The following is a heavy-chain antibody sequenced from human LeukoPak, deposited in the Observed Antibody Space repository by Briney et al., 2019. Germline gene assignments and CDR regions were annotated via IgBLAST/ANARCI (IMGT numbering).Heavy chain of an antibody. D-gene: IGHD3-22*01. CDR3: ARDPYYDSSGYPHPQDAFDI. Sequence: SETLSLTCTVSGGSISSSSYYWGWIRQPPGKGLEWIGSIYYSGSTYYNPSLKSRVTISVDKSKNQFSLKLSSVTAADTAVYYCARDPYYDSSGYPHPQDAFDIWGQGTMVTVSS. V-gene: IGHV4-39*07. CDR2: IYYSGST. CDR1: GGSISSSSYY. J-gene: IGHJ3*02.